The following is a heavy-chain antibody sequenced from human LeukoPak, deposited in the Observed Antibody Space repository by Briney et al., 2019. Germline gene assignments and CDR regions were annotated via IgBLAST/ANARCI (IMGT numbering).Heavy chain of an antibody. Sequence: GGSLRLSCAASGFIFSNYGMSWIRQAPGKGLEWVSAISGSGGSTYYADSVKGRFTISRDNSKNTLYLQMNSLRAEDTAVYYCAKVGSVYCTNGVCYDRYYFDYWGQGTLVTVSS. CDR3: AKVGSVYCTNGVCYDRYYFDY. CDR2: ISGSGGST. D-gene: IGHD2-8*01. V-gene: IGHV3-23*01. J-gene: IGHJ4*02. CDR1: GFIFSNYG.